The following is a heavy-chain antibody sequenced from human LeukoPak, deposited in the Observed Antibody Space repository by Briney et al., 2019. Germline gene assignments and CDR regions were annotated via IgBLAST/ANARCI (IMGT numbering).Heavy chain of an antibody. D-gene: IGHD5-18*01. CDR2: IKQDGSEK. CDR3: TRGRSGMVIVY. Sequence: GGSLRLFCAVSVFTFSSHWVSWVRQAPGKGLEGVANIKQDGSEKYYVDSVKGRFTISRDNAKNSLYLQMNSLRAEDTAVYYCTRGRSGMVIVYWGQGTLVTVSS. CDR1: VFTFSSHW. J-gene: IGHJ4*02. V-gene: IGHV3-7*03.